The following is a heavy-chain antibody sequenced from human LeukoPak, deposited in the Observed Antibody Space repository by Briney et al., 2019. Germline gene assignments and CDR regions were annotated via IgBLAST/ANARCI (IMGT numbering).Heavy chain of an antibody. CDR2: INHSGST. J-gene: IGHJ6*03. D-gene: IGHD2-2*01. CDR1: GGSFSGYY. Sequence: SETLSLTCAVYGGSFSGYYWSWIRQPPGKGLEWIGEINHSGSTNYNPSLKSRVTISVDTSKNQFSLKLSSVTAADTAVYYCARRKRDCSSTSCSYYYYYYYMDVWGKGTTVTVSS. CDR3: ARRKRDCSSTSCSYYYYYYYMDV. V-gene: IGHV4-34*01.